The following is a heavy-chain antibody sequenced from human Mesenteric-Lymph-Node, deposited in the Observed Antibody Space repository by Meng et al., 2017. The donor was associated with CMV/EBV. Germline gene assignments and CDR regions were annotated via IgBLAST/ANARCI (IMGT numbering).Heavy chain of an antibody. Sequence: QVQQQQWGAGLLKPSETLSLTCAVSGGSFSGYYWSWIRQPPGKGLEWIGDIYYSGSTNFNPSLESRVTMSVDTSNNHFSLKLSSVTTADTAVYYCARGVSYGDYEGPHYGMDVWDQGTTVTVSS. J-gene: IGHJ6*02. CDR1: GGSFSGYY. D-gene: IGHD4-17*01. V-gene: IGHV4-34*01. CDR3: ARGVSYGDYEGPHYGMDV. CDR2: IYYSGST.